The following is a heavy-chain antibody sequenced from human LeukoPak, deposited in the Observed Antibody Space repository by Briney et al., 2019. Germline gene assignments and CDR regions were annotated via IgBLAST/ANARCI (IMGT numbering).Heavy chain of an antibody. D-gene: IGHD2-15*01. CDR3: ARALCVGGNNCGPDY. CDR2: IYSDGDI. Sequence: GGSLRLSCAASGFTVSDSYMSWVRQAPGKGLEWVSVIYSDGDIYYADSVKGRFTISRDNFKNTLYLQMNSLRAEDTAVYYCARALCVGGNNCGPDYWGQGTLVTVSS. J-gene: IGHJ4*02. V-gene: IGHV3-53*01. CDR1: GFTVSDSY.